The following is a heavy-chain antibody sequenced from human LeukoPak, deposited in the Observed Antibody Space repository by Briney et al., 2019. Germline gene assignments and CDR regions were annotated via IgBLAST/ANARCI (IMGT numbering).Heavy chain of an antibody. V-gene: IGHV4-39*02. D-gene: IGHD2-15*01. CDR1: GGSISSNSYY. Sequence: SETLSLTCSVSGGSISSNSYYWGWIRQPPGKGLEWIGSIYYSGSTYYNPSLKSRVTISIDTSKNQFSLKLSSVTAADTAVYYCARDLGYCSGESCYEAGVFDYWGQGTLVTVSS. CDR3: ARDLGYCSGESCYEAGVFDY. J-gene: IGHJ4*02. CDR2: IYYSGST.